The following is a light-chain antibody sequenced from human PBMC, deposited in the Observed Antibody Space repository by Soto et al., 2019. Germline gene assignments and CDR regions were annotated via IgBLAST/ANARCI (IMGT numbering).Light chain of an antibody. CDR2: LGS. V-gene: IGKV2-28*01. Sequence: DIVMTQSPLSLPVTPGEPASISCRSSQSLLHSNGYNYLDRYLQKPGQSPQLLIYLGSNRASGVPDRFSGSGSGTDFTLNISRVEAEDVGVYYCMQALQTPRTFGQGTKVEIK. J-gene: IGKJ1*01. CDR3: MQALQTPRT. CDR1: QSLLHSNGYNY.